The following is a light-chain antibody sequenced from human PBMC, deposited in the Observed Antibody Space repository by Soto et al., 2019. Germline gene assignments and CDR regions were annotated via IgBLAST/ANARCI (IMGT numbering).Light chain of an antibody. Sequence: EIVMTQSPATLSVSPGERATLSCRASQSVSSNLAWYQQKPGQATRLLIYVASTRATGIPARFSGSGSGTEFTLTISSLQSEDFAVYYCQQYNNWPPRWTFGQGTKVEIK. J-gene: IGKJ1*01. CDR3: QQYNNWPPRWT. CDR2: VAS. CDR1: QSVSSN. V-gene: IGKV3-15*01.